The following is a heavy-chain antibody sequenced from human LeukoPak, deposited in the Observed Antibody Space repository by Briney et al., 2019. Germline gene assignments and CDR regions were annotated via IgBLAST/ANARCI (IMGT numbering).Heavy chain of an antibody. V-gene: IGHV1-2*04. J-gene: IGHJ4*02. CDR2: INPNSGGT. Sequence: ASVKVSCKASGGTFSSYAISWVRQAPGQGLEWMGWINPNSGGTNYTQKFQGWVTMTRDTSISTAYMELSRLRSDDTAVYYCAREDYYDSSGYYYWGQGTLVTVSS. CDR3: AREDYYDSSGYYY. D-gene: IGHD3-22*01. CDR1: GGTFSSYA.